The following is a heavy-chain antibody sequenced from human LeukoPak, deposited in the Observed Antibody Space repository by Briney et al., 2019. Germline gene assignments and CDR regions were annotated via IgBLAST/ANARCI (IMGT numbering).Heavy chain of an antibody. Sequence: PGGSLRLSCVASGFTFSSYWMAWVRQAPGKGLEWVANINQDGSEKNYVDSVKGRFAISRHNAKNSLFLQMNSLRAEDTAVYCCARDRGYSTFDMWGQGTMVTVSS. J-gene: IGHJ3*02. CDR2: INQDGSEK. CDR3: ARDRGYSTFDM. CDR1: GFTFSSYW. D-gene: IGHD5-18*01. V-gene: IGHV3-7*05.